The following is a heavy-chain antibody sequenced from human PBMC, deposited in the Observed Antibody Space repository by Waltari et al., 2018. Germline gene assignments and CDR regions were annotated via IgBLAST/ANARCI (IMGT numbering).Heavy chain of an antibody. V-gene: IGHV3-7*01. CDR1: GFTFCSYW. Sequence: EVQLEESGGGLVQPGGALRLSCAASGFTFCSYWMTWVRQAPGEVRGVVDNIKQDGSDTDSAATLKGRVTISRDNAKNSLYLQMNSLRGEDTALYYCARDDVFRGEFWRGYDDSWGQATLVTVSS. CDR3: ARDDVFRGEFWRGYDDS. D-gene: IGHD3-3*01. J-gene: IGHJ4*02. CDR2: IKQDGSDT.